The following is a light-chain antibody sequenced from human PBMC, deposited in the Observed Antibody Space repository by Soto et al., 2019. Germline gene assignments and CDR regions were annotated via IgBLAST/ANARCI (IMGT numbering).Light chain of an antibody. CDR3: SSSTTTTSLVV. J-gene: IGLJ2*01. Sequence: QSALTQPASVSGSPGQSITISCSGTSSDVGGYNFVSWYQVHPGKAPRLILYDVSSRPSGVSYRFSGSKSANTASLNISRLQAGDEADYYCSSSTTTTSLVVFGGGTKLTVL. V-gene: IGLV2-14*03. CDR2: DVS. CDR1: SSDVGGYNF.